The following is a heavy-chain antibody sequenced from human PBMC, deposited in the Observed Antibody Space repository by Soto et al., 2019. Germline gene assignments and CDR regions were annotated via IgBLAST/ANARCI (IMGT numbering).Heavy chain of an antibody. CDR3: ARDFTCIGHACLDLFDP. Sequence: QVQLVQSGAEVKEPGASVKVSCKTSGYTFTTYGLSWVRRAPAQGLEWMGWISGYNAEIYYAQKFQGRVTLTKDTATSTVYMELRTLRSDETAVYYSARDFTCIGHACLDLFDPWGHGTLVFVSS. V-gene: IGHV1-18*01. J-gene: IGHJ5*02. D-gene: IGHD2-15*01. CDR1: GYTFTTYG. CDR2: ISGYNAEI.